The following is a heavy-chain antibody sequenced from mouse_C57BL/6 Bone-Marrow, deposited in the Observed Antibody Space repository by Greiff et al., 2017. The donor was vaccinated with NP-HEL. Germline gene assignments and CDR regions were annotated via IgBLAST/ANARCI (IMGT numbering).Heavy chain of an antibody. CDR2: ISGGGGNT. J-gene: IGHJ2*01. D-gene: IGHD1-1*02. V-gene: IGHV5-9*01. Sequence: EVKLVESGGGLVKPGGSLKLSCAASGFTFSSYTMSWVRQTPEKRLEWVATISGGGGNTYYPDSVKGRFTISRDNAKNTLYLQMSSLRSEDTALYYCARLLWYFDYWGQGTTLTVSS. CDR1: GFTFSSYT. CDR3: ARLLWYFDY.